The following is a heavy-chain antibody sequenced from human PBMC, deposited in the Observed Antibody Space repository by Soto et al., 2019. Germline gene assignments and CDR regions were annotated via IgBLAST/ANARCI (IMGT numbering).Heavy chain of an antibody. Sequence: EVQLVESGGGLVKPGGSLRLSCAASGFTFSSYSMNWVRQAPGKGLEWVSSISSSSSYIYYADSVKGRCTISRDNAKNSLYLQMNSLRVEDTAVYYCARDMYDYIWGSYRLTSDDAFDIWGQGTMVTVSS. J-gene: IGHJ3*02. CDR2: ISSSSSYI. D-gene: IGHD3-16*02. CDR3: ARDMYDYIWGSYRLTSDDAFDI. V-gene: IGHV3-21*01. CDR1: GFTFSSYS.